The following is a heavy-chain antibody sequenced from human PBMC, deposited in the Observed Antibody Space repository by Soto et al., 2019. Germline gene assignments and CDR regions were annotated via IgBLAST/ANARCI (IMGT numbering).Heavy chain of an antibody. CDR3: ARHYGDNDSGLDH. CDR2: ISYSGRT. J-gene: IGHJ4*02. D-gene: IGHD4-17*01. Sequence: QVRLQESGPGLVKPSETLSLTCNVSYVSVTNFFWSWIRQPPGKGLEWIGFISYSGRTDSNPSLRSPVSISLDTSKNEFSLKLRSVTAPDTAVYYCARHYGDNDSGLDHWGQGTLVTVSS. V-gene: IGHV4-59*08. CDR1: YVSVTNFF.